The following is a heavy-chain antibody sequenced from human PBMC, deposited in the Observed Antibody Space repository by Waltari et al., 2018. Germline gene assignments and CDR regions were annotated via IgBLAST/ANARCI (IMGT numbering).Heavy chain of an antibody. V-gene: IGHV1-8*01. D-gene: IGHD3-10*01. CDR1: GYTFTSYD. J-gene: IGHJ3*02. CDR2: KKPNSGST. Sequence: QLQLVQSGAEVKKPGASVKVSCKASGYTFTSYDMNWVRQATGQGLEWMGWKKPNSGSTGYAQKFQGRVTMTRDTSISTAYMELSSLTSEDTAVYYCAMGNGAVIKDSFDTWGQGTMVTVSS. CDR3: AMGNGAVIKDSFDT.